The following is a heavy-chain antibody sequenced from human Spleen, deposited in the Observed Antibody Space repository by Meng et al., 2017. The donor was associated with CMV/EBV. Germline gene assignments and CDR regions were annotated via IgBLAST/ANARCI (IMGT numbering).Heavy chain of an antibody. CDR3: AATSGYGSGSYYK. CDR2: IYYNGNT. CDR1: GGSRGRGTYH. V-gene: IGHV4-39*07. Sequence: VYGGSRGRGTYHWAWIRQPPGKGLEWIGSIYYNGNTFYNPSLKSRVTISGDTSKNQFSLKVNSLTAADTAVYYCAATSGYGSGSYYKWGQGTLVTVSS. D-gene: IGHD3-10*01. J-gene: IGHJ4*02.